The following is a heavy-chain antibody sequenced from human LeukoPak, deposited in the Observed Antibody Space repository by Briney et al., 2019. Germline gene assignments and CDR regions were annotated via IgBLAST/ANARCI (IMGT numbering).Heavy chain of an antibody. CDR2: INPNSGGT. Sequence: ASVKVSCKASGYTFTGYYMHWVRQDPGQGLEWMGRINPNSGGTNYAQKFQGRVTMTRDTSVSTAYMELSRLRSDDTAVYYCARESIAVAGVWGQGTLVTVSS. J-gene: IGHJ4*02. V-gene: IGHV1-2*06. CDR1: GYTFTGYY. CDR3: ARESIAVAGV. D-gene: IGHD6-19*01.